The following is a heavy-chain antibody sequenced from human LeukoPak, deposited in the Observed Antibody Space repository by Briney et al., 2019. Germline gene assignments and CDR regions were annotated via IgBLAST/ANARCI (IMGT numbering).Heavy chain of an antibody. CDR2: INCHSGGT. J-gene: IGHJ4*02. CDR3: ARGLGRTTMVTRGGVRFDY. CDR1: GYTFTGYY. Sequence: ASVKVSCKSSGYTFTGYYIHWVRQAPGQGLEWMGWINCHSGGTNHAQKFQGRVTMTRNTSITTAYMELSSLRSEDTAVYYCARGLGRTTMVTRGGVRFDYWGQGTLVIVSS. D-gene: IGHD5-18*01. V-gene: IGHV1-2*02.